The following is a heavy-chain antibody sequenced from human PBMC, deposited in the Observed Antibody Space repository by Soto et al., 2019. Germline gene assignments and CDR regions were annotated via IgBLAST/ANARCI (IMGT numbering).Heavy chain of an antibody. J-gene: IGHJ3*02. CDR1: GFTFSSYA. CDR2: ISGSGGST. V-gene: IGHV3-23*01. D-gene: IGHD2-2*01. CDR3: AKDRTGAIDAFDI. Sequence: SGGSLRLSCAASGFTFSSYAMSWVRQAPGKGLEWVSAISGSGGSTYYADSVKGRFTISRDNSKNTLYLQMNSLRAEDTAVYYCAKDRTGAIDAFDIWGQGTMVTVSS.